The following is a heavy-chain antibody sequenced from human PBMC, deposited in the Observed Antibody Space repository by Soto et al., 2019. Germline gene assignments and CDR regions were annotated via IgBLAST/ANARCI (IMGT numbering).Heavy chain of an antibody. J-gene: IGHJ4*02. CDR1: GFTFGHFA. CDR3: AKKYHYGSGSYLYYFDY. CDR2: ISGGDGST. Sequence: EVQLLESGGGLVQPGGSLRLSCAASGFTFGHFAMTWVRQAPGKGLEWVSTISGGDGSTYYADSVKGRFTISRDNSKNTXYLQMNSLRAEDTAVYYCAKKYHYGSGSYLYYFDYWGQGTLVTVSS. V-gene: IGHV3-23*01. D-gene: IGHD3-10*01.